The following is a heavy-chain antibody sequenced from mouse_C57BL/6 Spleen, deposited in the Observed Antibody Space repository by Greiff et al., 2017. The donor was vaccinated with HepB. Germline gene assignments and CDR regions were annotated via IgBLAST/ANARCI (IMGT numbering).Heavy chain of an antibody. J-gene: IGHJ3*01. CDR2: IYPGNSDT. V-gene: IGHV1-5*01. CDR3: TRGGDYFAWFAY. Sequence: VQLQQSGTVLARPGASVKMSCKTSGYTFTSYWMHWVKQRPGQGLEWIGAIYPGNSDTSYNQKFKGKAKLTAVTSASTSYMELSSLTNEDSAVDYCTRGGDYFAWFAYWGQGTLVTVSA. CDR1: GYTFTSYW. D-gene: IGHD2-13*01.